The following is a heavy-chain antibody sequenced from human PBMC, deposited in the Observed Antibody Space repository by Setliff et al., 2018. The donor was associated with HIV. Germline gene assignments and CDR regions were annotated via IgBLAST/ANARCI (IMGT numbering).Heavy chain of an antibody. D-gene: IGHD6-19*01. Sequence: GASVKVSCKVSGGTFSSYVISWVRQAPGQGLEWMGGIIPIFGTANYAQKFQDRVTITADESTSTAYMELSSLRSEDTAVYYCARNQGDASGWYAGDYWGHGTLVTVSS. CDR2: IIPIFGTA. CDR3: ARNQGDASGWYAGDY. V-gene: IGHV1-69*13. CDR1: GGTFSSYV. J-gene: IGHJ4*01.